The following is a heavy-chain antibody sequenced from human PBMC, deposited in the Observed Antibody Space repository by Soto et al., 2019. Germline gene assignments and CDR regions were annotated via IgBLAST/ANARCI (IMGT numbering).Heavy chain of an antibody. V-gene: IGHV3-48*03. Sequence: GGSLRLSCAASGFSLSSYEMNWVRQAPGKGLEWVSYISSSGSTIYYADSVKGRFTISRDNAKNSLYLQMNSLRAEDTAVYYCARVGRLGYFHYCGQGTLVTVSS. J-gene: IGHJ4*02. CDR2: ISSSGSTI. D-gene: IGHD3-10*01. CDR1: GFSLSSYE. CDR3: ARVGRLGYFHY.